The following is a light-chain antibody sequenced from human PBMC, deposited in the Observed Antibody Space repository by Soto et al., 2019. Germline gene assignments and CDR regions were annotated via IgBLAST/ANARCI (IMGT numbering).Light chain of an antibody. CDR1: RSVRSSY. J-gene: IGKJ2*01. Sequence: EIVLTQSPGTLSSSPGERATLSCRASRSVRSSYLAWYQQKPGQAPRLLIYGASTRATGIPDRFSGGGSGTDFTLTISRLEPEDFAVYYCQQYGSSPPYTFGQGTKVDIK. CDR3: QQYGSSPPYT. CDR2: GAS. V-gene: IGKV3-20*01.